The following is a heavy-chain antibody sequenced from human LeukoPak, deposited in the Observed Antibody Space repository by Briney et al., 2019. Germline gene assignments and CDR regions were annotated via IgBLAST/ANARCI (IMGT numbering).Heavy chain of an antibody. V-gene: IGHV5-51*01. CDR3: ARTANRDYYGSGRYYMDV. CDR2: IYPGDSDT. D-gene: IGHD3-10*01. J-gene: IGHJ6*03. CDR1: GYSFTSYW. Sequence: GESLKISCKGSGYSFTSYWIGWVRQMPGKGLEWMGIIYPGDSDTRYSPSFQGQVTISADKSISTAYLQWSSLKTSDAAMYYCARTANRDYYGSGRYYMDVWGKGTTVTISS.